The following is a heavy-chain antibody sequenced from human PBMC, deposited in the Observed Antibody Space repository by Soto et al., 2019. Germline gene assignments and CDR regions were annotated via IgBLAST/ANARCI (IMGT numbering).Heavy chain of an antibody. CDR2: INGDGSST. J-gene: IGHJ2*01. D-gene: IGHD3-10*01. CDR3: ARESGSYYLPVAL. V-gene: IGHV3-74*01. CDR1: GFTFTTYW. Sequence: EVQLVESGGGLVEPGVSLRLSCAASGFTFTTYWMHCLRRVPGKGLVWVSRINGDGSSTAYAGSVRGRVNISRDNAKSTLYLKMNSLRDEDTAVYYCARESGSYYLPVALWGCGTLVTVSS.